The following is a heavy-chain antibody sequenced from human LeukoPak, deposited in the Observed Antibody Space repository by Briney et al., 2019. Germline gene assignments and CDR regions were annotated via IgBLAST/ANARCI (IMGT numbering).Heavy chain of an antibody. Sequence: GGSLRLSCAASGFTFSSYWMSWVRQAPGKGLEWVANIKQDGSEKYYVDSVKGRFTISRDNAKNSLYLQMNSLRAEDTAVYYCAKDLRGVGANPVDYWGQGTLVTVSS. V-gene: IGHV3-7*01. D-gene: IGHD1-26*01. J-gene: IGHJ4*02. CDR2: IKQDGSEK. CDR1: GFTFSSYW. CDR3: AKDLRGVGANPVDY.